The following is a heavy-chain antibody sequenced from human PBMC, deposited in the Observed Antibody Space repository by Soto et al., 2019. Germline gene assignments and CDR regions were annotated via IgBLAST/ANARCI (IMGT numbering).Heavy chain of an antibody. V-gene: IGHV3-23*01. D-gene: IGHD3-9*01. Sequence: VGSLRLSCASSGFTFSSYAMTCVRHSPGKGLEWVSTISGSGFTTSYADSVKGRFTISRDSSKKILYLQMTSLRAEDTAVYYCAKDVVVDIVTAYYHVALDYGAQGTRVTV. CDR2: ISGSGFTT. CDR1: GFTFSSYA. J-gene: IGHJ4*02. CDR3: AKDVVVDIVTAYYHVALDY.